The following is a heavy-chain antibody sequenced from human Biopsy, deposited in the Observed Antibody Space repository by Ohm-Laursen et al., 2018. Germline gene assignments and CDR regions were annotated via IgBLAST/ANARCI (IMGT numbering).Heavy chain of an antibody. V-gene: IGHV1-69*06. CDR3: ATKLTGYFHH. J-gene: IGHJ1*01. CDR2: NIPILGTG. D-gene: IGHD3-9*01. Sequence: SVKVSCKSPGGTFSRYGINWVRQAPGQGLEWLGGNIPILGTGNYAQKFQGRVTVAADTSTSTATMELRSLRSDDTAVYYCATKLTGYFHHWGQGTLVTVSS. CDR1: GGTFSRYG.